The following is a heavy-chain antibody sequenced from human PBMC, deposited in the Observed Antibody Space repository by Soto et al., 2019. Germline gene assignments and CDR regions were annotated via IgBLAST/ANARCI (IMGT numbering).Heavy chain of an antibody. CDR2: INHSGST. CDR3: ATGTSCSSCLDY. D-gene: IGHD2-2*01. CDR1: GGSFSGYY. Sequence: LSLTCAVYGGSFSGYYWSWIRQPPGKGLEWIGEINHSGSTNYNPSLKSRVTISVDTSKNQFSLKLSSVTAADTAVYYCATGTSCSSCLDYWGQGTLVTVSS. V-gene: IGHV4-34*01. J-gene: IGHJ4*02.